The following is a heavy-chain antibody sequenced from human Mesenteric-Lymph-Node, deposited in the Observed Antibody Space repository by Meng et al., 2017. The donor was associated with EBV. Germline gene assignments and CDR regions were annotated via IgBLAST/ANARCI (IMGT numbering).Heavy chain of an antibody. V-gene: IGHV3-23*01. CDR3: SKDRLGSTTSS. CDR2: ISGSGGTI. Sequence: EVQRLESXXGLVQXGGSRRLSCAASGFTFSNYAMSWVRQAPGKGLEWVSAISGSGGTIYYADSMKGRFTISRDNSKNTLYLQMNSLRAEDTALYYCSKDRLGSTTSSWGQGTLVTVSS. J-gene: IGHJ4*02. CDR1: GFTFSNYA. D-gene: IGHD2-15*01.